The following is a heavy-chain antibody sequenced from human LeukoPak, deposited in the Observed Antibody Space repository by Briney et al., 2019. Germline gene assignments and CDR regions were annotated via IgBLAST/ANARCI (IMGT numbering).Heavy chain of an antibody. V-gene: IGHV4-39*01. CDR1: GGSISSSSYY. CDR3: ARPAENDAFDV. J-gene: IGHJ3*01. CDR2: IYYSGST. Sequence: SETLSLTCTVSGGSISSSSYYWGWIRQPPGKGLEWIGSIYYSGSTYYNPSLKSRVTISVDTSKNQFSLKLSSVTAADTAVYYCARPAENDAFDVWGQGTMVTVSS.